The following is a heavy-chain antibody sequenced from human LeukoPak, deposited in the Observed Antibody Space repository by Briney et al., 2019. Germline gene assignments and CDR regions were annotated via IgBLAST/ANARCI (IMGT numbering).Heavy chain of an antibody. CDR1: GYTFTGYY. D-gene: IGHD4-17*01. CDR2: INPNSGGT. Sequence: ASVKVSCKASGYTFTGYYMHWVRQAPGQGLEWMGWINPNSGGTNYAQKFQGRVTMTRDTPISTAYMELSRLRSDDTAVYYCARGRRGATGSTGDYWGQGTLVTVSS. CDR3: ARGRRGATGSTGDY. J-gene: IGHJ4*02. V-gene: IGHV1-2*02.